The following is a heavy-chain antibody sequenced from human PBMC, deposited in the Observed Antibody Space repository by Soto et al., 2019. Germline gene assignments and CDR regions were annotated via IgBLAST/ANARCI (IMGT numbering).Heavy chain of an antibody. V-gene: IGHV3-74*01. CDR1: GFTFSSYW. Sequence: PGGSLRLSCAASGFTFSSYWMHWVRQSPGKGLVWVSRINSDGSSTSYADSVKGRFTISRDNAKNTLYLQMNSLRAEDTAVYYCARVRYYDSSGYVFDYWGQATLVTVSS. CDR3: ARVRYYDSSGYVFDY. CDR2: INSDGSST. J-gene: IGHJ4*02. D-gene: IGHD3-22*01.